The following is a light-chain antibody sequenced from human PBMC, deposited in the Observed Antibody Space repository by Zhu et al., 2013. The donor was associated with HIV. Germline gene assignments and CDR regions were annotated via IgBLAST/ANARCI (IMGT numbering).Light chain of an antibody. V-gene: IGKV1-9*01. J-gene: IGKJ3*01. Sequence: DIQLTQSPSFLSASIGDRVTITCRASQVINTYLAWYQHEPGKAPRLLIYAASTLQTGVPSRFSGSGSGTEFTLTINNLQPDDVSTYYCQQPNIYPFSFGPGTKVEI. CDR3: QQPNIYPFS. CDR2: AAS. CDR1: QVINTY.